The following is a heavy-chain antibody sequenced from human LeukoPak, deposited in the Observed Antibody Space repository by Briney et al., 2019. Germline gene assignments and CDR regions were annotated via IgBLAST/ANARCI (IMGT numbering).Heavy chain of an antibody. D-gene: IGHD3-10*01. CDR1: GFTFSSYA. Sequence: PGGSLRLSCAASGFTFSSYAMHWVRQAPGKGLEYVSVISSNGGNIYYANSVKGRFTISRDNSKNTLYLQMGSLRAEDMAVYYCARDLYYGRNWFDPWGQGTLVTVSS. V-gene: IGHV3-64*01. CDR2: ISSNGGNI. J-gene: IGHJ5*02. CDR3: ARDLYYGRNWFDP.